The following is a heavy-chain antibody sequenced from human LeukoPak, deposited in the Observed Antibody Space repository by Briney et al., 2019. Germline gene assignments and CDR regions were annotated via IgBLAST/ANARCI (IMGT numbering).Heavy chain of an antibody. V-gene: IGHV4-30-4*08. Sequence: SETLSLTCTVSGDSVSSDDCYWTWIRQPPGKGLELIGYIYYSGSTFYNPSLKSRLTISVDTSKNQFSLNLSSVTAADTAVYFCATRRYGGKGEVSFDYWGQGTLVTVSS. CDR3: ATRRYGGKGEVSFDY. J-gene: IGHJ4*02. CDR1: GDSVSSDDCY. D-gene: IGHD4-23*01. CDR2: IYYSGST.